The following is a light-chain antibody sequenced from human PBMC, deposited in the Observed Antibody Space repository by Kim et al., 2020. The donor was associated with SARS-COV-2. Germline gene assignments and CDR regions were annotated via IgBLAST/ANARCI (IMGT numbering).Light chain of an antibody. CDR1: SSNIGAGYD. Sequence: QRVTISCTGSSSNIGAGYDVHWYQQLPGTAPKLLIYGNTNRPSGVPDRFSGSKSGTSASLAITGLQADDEADYYCQSYDSSLIDWVFGGGTQLTVL. V-gene: IGLV1-40*01. J-gene: IGLJ3*02. CDR2: GNT. CDR3: QSYDSSLIDWV.